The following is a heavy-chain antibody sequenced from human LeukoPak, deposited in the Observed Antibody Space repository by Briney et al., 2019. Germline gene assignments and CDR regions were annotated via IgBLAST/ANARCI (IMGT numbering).Heavy chain of an antibody. D-gene: IGHD2-2*02. CDR3: ARGSLYGRFDP. V-gene: IGHV4-34*01. CDR2: INHSGST. J-gene: IGHJ5*02. CDR1: GGSFSGYY. Sequence: SETLSLTCAVYGGSFSGYYWSWIRQPPAKGLEWIGEINHSGSTNYNPSLKSRITISVDTSKIQFSLKVSSVSAADTAVYYCARGSLYGRFDPWGQRTRVTVSS.